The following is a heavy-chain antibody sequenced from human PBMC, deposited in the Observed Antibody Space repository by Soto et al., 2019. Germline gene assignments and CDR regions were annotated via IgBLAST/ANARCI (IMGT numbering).Heavy chain of an antibody. CDR1: GYTFTSYG. J-gene: IGHJ3*01. Sequence: ASVKVSCKASGYTFTSYGISWVRQAPGQGLEWMGWISAYNGTTNYAQKLQGRVTMTRNTSTSTAYMELSSLRSEDTAVYYCARGRGYGDWLDAFDFWGQGTMVTVSS. CDR3: ARGRGYGDWLDAFDF. D-gene: IGHD4-17*01. CDR2: ISAYNGTT. V-gene: IGHV1-18*01.